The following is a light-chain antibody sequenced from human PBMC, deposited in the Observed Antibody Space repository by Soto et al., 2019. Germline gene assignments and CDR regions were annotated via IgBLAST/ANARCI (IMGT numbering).Light chain of an antibody. Sequence: QSALTQPASVSGSPGQSITISCTGSSSDIRVYNYVSWYQQHPGKAPKLLIYDVTDRPSGVSNRFSGSKSGNTASLTISGLQAEDEADYYCSSYSSDTTPVIFGGGTNLTVL. J-gene: IGLJ2*01. CDR1: SSDIRVYNY. V-gene: IGLV2-14*03. CDR2: DVT. CDR3: SSYSSDTTPVI.